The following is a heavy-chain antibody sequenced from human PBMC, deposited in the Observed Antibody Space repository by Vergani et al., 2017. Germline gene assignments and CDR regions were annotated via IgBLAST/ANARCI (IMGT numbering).Heavy chain of an antibody. CDR1: GGSISSGGYS. V-gene: IGHV4-30-2*01. Sequence: QLQLQESGSGLVKPSQTLSLTCAVSGGSISSGGYSWSWIRQPPGKGLEWIGYIYHSGSTYYNPSLKSRVTISEDRSKNQFSLKLSSVTAADTAVYYCARGYCSSTSCFNWFDPWGQGTLVTVSS. J-gene: IGHJ5*02. CDR3: ARGYCSSTSCFNWFDP. CDR2: IYHSGST. D-gene: IGHD2-2*01.